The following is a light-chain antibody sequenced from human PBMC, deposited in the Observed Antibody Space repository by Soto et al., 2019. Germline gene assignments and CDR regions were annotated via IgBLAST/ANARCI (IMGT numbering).Light chain of an antibody. CDR3: QQRSNWPGT. Sequence: ELTQSPGTLSLSPGARATLSCRASQSVSSRYLAWYQQKHGQAPRLLIYGASSRATGIPDRFSGIVSGTDGTITLSRLEPEDCQVYYGQQRSNWPGTFGQGTKVEI. V-gene: IGKV3D-20*02. CDR2: GAS. CDR1: QSVSSRY. J-gene: IGKJ1*01.